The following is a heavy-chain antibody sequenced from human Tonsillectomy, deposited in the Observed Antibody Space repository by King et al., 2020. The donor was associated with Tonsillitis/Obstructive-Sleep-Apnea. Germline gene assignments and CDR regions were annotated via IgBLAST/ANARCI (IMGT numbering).Heavy chain of an antibody. J-gene: IGHJ6*02. CDR1: GFTFSSYS. V-gene: IGHV3-21*01. Sequence: VQLVESGGGQVKPGGSLRLSCAASGFTFSSYSMNWVRQAPGKGLEWVSSISSSSSYIYYADSVKGRFTISRDNAKNSLYLQMNSLRAEDTAVYYCAGYGIAATNYYYYGMDVWGQGTTVTVSS. CDR2: ISSSSSYI. D-gene: IGHD2-15*01. CDR3: AGYGIAATNYYYYGMDV.